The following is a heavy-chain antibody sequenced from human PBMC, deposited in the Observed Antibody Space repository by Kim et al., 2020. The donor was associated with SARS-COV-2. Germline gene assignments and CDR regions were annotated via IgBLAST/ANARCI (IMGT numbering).Heavy chain of an antibody. J-gene: IGHJ5*02. Sequence: TNYNPYLRSRVTISVDTSKNQFSLKLSSVTAADTAVYYCARKAWGIRFDPWGQGTLVTVSS. V-gene: IGHV4-34*01. D-gene: IGHD7-27*01. CDR3: ARKAWGIRFDP. CDR2: T.